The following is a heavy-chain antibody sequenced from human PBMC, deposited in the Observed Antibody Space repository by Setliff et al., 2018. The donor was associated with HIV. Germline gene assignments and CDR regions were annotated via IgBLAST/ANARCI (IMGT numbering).Heavy chain of an antibody. V-gene: IGHV1-18*01. J-gene: IGHJ4*02. CDR2: ISGYNGHT. D-gene: IGHD3-10*01. CDR3: ARVFRAVMVGGAEPHFDY. CDR1: GYTFTDYG. Sequence: ASVKVSCKASGYTFTDYGISWVRQAPGQGLEWMGWISGYNGHTNYAQKFQGRVSLSTDTSTNTAYMEMRSLRYDDTAVYYCARVFRAVMVGGAEPHFDYWGQGTLVTVSS.